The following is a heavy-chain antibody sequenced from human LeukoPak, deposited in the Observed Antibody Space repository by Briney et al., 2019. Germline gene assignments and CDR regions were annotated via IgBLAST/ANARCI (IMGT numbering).Heavy chain of an antibody. CDR1: GFTFSSYW. D-gene: IGHD3-10*01. CDR3: AKDQILLWFGEGASFDY. CDR2: INSDGSST. V-gene: IGHV3-74*01. Sequence: GGSLRLSCAASGFTFSSYWMHWVRQAPGKGLVRVSRINSDGSSTSYADSVKGRFTISRDNAKNTLYLQMNSLRAEDTAVYYCAKDQILLWFGEGASFDYWGQGTLVTVSS. J-gene: IGHJ4*02.